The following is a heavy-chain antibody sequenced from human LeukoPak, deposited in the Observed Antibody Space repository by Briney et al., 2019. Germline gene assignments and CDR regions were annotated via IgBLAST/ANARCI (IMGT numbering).Heavy chain of an antibody. Sequence: PGRSLRLSCAASGFTFSSYGMHWVRQAPGKGLEWVAVIWYDGSNKYYADSVKGRFTISRDNSKNTLYLQMNSPRAEDTAVYYCASILDCSSTSCYDYWGQGTLVTVSS. V-gene: IGHV3-33*01. CDR2: IWYDGSNK. D-gene: IGHD2-2*01. CDR1: GFTFSSYG. CDR3: ASILDCSSTSCYDY. J-gene: IGHJ4*02.